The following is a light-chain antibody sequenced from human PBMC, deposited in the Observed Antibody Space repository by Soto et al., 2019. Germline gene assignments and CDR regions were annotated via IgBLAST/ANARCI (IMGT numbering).Light chain of an antibody. CDR1: QSVDSNY. Sequence: ENVLTQSPCTLSLSPGERATLSCRASQSVDSNYLAWYQHKPGQTPRLLLYGTSTRATGIPDRFSGSGSGTDFTLAINGLEPEDFAVYYCQQYGSSVYTLGQGTKLEIK. CDR3: QQYGSSVYT. CDR2: GTS. V-gene: IGKV3-20*01. J-gene: IGKJ2*01.